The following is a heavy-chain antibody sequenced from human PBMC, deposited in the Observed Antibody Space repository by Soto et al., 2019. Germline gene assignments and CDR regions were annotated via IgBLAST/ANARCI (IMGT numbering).Heavy chain of an antibody. CDR2: IYYSGST. J-gene: IGHJ3*02. Sequence: SETLSLTCPVSGGSLSSYYWSWIRTHTGKGLEWIGYIYYSGSTNYNPSLKSRVTISVDTSKNQFSLKLSSVTAADTAVYYCARTELRYFDWSPDAFDIWGQGTMVTVSS. CDR1: GGSLSSYY. V-gene: IGHV4-59*01. CDR3: ARTELRYFDWSPDAFDI. D-gene: IGHD3-9*01.